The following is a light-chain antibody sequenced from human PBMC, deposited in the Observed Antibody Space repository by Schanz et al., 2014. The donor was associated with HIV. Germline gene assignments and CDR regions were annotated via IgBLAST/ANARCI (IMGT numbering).Light chain of an antibody. CDR3: QQYGSSPIT. Sequence: EIVMTQSPATLSVSPGERATLSCRASQSVSSNLAWYQQTPGQAPRLLIFAASSRATGIPDRFSGSESGTDFTLTISSVEPEDYAVYYCQQYGSSPITFGQGTRLEIK. V-gene: IGKV3-20*01. CDR2: AAS. CDR1: QSVSSN. J-gene: IGKJ5*01.